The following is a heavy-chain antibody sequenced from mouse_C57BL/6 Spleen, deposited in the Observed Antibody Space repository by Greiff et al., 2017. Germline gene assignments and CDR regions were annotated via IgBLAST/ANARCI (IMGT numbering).Heavy chain of an antibody. J-gene: IGHJ1*03. CDR3: ARHGSNYWYFDV. V-gene: IGHV2-6-1*01. D-gene: IGHD2-5*01. CDR2: IWSDGST. CDR1: GFSLTSYG. Sequence: QVQLKESGPGLVAPSQSLSITCTVSGFSLTSYGVHWVRQPPGKGLEWLVVIWSDGSTTYNSALKSRLSISKDNSKSQVFLKMNSRQTDDTAMYYCARHGSNYWYFDVWGTGTTVTVSS.